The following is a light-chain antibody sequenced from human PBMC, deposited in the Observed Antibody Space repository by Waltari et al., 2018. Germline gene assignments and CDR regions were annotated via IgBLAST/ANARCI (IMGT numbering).Light chain of an antibody. Sequence: DIVMTQSPDSLAVSLGERATINCKSSQSLLYSSNNRNYLVWYQQKPGHPPKVVVNWASTRASGVPDRCSGSGSGTDFTLTISSRQAEDGTVYYCQQCFATPLTFGGGTKVEIK. CDR3: QQCFATPLT. V-gene: IGKV4-1*01. CDR1: QSLLYSSNNRNY. CDR2: WAS. J-gene: IGKJ4*01.